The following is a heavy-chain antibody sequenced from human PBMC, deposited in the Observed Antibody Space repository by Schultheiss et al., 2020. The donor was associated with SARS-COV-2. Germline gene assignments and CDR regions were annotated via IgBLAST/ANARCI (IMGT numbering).Heavy chain of an antibody. Sequence: SQTLSLTCAVYGGSFRGYYWSWIRQPPGKGLEWIGEINHSGSTNYNPSLKSRVTISVDTSKNQFSLKLSSVTAADTAVYYCARSRYYDSSGYLVRRYNWFDPWGQGTLVTVSS. CDR2: INHSGST. D-gene: IGHD3-22*01. J-gene: IGHJ5*02. CDR3: ARSRYYDSSGYLVRRYNWFDP. V-gene: IGHV4-34*01. CDR1: GGSFRGYY.